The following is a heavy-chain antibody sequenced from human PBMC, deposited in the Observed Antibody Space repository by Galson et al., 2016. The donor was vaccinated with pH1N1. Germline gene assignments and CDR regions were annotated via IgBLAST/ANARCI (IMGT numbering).Heavy chain of an antibody. D-gene: IGHD5-18*01. J-gene: IGHJ4*02. CDR2: IIGMFGTT. V-gene: IGHV1-69*13. CDR3: ARSRGYSFGSYYFGN. CDR1: GVTFSSYA. Sequence: SLQVSCEASGVTFSSYAVSWVRQAPGQGLEWVGRIIGMFGTTTYAQKLQGRVTITAEELTSSSYMELTSLTSEDTALYYCARSRGYSFGSYYFGNWGQGTLVTVSS.